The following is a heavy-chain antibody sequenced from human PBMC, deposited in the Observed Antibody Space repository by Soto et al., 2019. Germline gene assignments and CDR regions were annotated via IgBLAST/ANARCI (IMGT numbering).Heavy chain of an antibody. J-gene: IGHJ5*02. CDR2: IYYSGST. D-gene: IGHD4-17*01. V-gene: IGHV4-31*03. CDR1: GGSISSGGYY. CDR3: ARDNYGDYSGYNWFDP. Sequence: QVQLQESGPGLVKPSQTLSLTCTVSGGSISSGGYYWSWIRQHPGKGLEWIGYIYYSGSTYYNPSLKRRVTISVDTSKNQFSLKLSSVTAADTAVYYCARDNYGDYSGYNWFDPWGQGTLVTVSS.